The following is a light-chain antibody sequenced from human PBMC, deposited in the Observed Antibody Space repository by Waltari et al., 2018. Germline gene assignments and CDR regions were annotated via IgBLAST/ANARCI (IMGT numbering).Light chain of an antibody. V-gene: IGKV4-1*01. CDR2: WAS. CDR3: QQYYSTPWT. J-gene: IGKJ1*01. Sequence: DIVMTQSPDSLPVSLGERATINCKSSQRVLYTSNNRNYLAWFHQRPGQPPRMLIYWASTRKSGVPDRFSGAGSGTDFTLTISSLQAEDVGMYYCQQYYSTPWTFGQGTRVEIK. CDR1: QRVLYTSNNRNY.